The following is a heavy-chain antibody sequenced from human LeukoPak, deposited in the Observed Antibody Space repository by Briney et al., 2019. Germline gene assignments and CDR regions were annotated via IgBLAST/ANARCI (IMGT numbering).Heavy chain of an antibody. Sequence: VASVKVSCKASGYTFTGYYMHWVRQAPGQGLEWMGWTNPNSGGTNYAQKFQGRVTMTRGTSISTAYMELSRLRSDDTAVYYCARDERYYDFWSGYYPWGQGTLVTVSS. CDR1: GYTFTGYY. V-gene: IGHV1-2*02. CDR3: ARDERYYDFWSGYYP. J-gene: IGHJ5*02. CDR2: TNPNSGGT. D-gene: IGHD3-3*01.